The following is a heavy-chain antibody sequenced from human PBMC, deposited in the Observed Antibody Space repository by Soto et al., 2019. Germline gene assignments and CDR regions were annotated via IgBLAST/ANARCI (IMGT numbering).Heavy chain of an antibody. D-gene: IGHD2-8*02. V-gene: IGHV4-34*01. J-gene: IGHJ4*02. CDR3: ARDKITGLFDY. CDR2: INHSGST. CDR1: GGSFSGYY. Sequence: QVQLQQWGAGLLKPSETLSLTCAVYGGSFSGYYWTWIRQPPGTGLEWIGEINHSGSTNYNPSLKRRVPISVHTSKNQFSLELTSGTAADTAVYYCARDKITGLFDYWGQGTLVTVSS.